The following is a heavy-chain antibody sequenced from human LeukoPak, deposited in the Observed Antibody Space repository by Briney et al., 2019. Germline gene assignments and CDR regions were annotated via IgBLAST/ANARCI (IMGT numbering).Heavy chain of an antibody. CDR3: ASTYDFWSGYYY. J-gene: IGHJ4*02. V-gene: IGHV3-23*01. CDR2: ISGSGGST. D-gene: IGHD3-3*01. Sequence: GGSLRHSCAASGFTFSSYAMSWVRQASGKGLEWVSSISGSGGSTYYADSVKGRFTISRDNSKNTLYLQMNSLRAEDTAVYYCASTYDFWSGYYYWGQGTLVTVSS. CDR1: GFTFSSYA.